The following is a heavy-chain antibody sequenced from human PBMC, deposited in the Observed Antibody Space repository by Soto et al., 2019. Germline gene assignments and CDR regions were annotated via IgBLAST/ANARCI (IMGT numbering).Heavy chain of an antibody. CDR2: MYHGGRT. D-gene: IGHD2-8*01. J-gene: IGHJ4*02. V-gene: IGHV4-59*02. Sequence: PSETLSLTCTVSGDSVTNYFWSWMRQPPGKGLEWIGHMYHGGRTNYSPSLKSRVTMSLDSSRNQFSLNLSYATAADTAVYFCERDPGYCTNGVCPIFDFWGQGLLVTVSS. CDR3: ERDPGYCTNGVCPIFDF. CDR1: GDSVTNYF.